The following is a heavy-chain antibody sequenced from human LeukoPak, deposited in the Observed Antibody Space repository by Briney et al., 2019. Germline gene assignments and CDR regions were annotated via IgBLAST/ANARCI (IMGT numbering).Heavy chain of an antibody. D-gene: IGHD2-2*02. Sequence: GESLKISCKGSEYSFTSYWIGWVRQMPGKGLELMGIIHPGDSATRYSPSFQGQVTISGDKSISTSYLQWSSLKASDTAMYYCARRTYCTITSCYTANYYMDVWGKGTTVTVSS. CDR1: EYSFTSYW. CDR3: ARRTYCTITSCYTANYYMDV. CDR2: IHPGDSAT. V-gene: IGHV5-51*01. J-gene: IGHJ6*03.